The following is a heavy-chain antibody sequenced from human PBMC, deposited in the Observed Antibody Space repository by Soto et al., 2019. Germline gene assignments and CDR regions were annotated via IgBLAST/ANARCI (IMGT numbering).Heavy chain of an antibody. D-gene: IGHD6-19*01. CDR1: GYTFTSYG. J-gene: IGHJ5*02. CDR3: ARLGYSSGWYLDGWFDP. Sequence: ASVKVSCKASGYTFTSYGISWVRQAPGQGLEWMGWISAYNGNTNYAQKLQGRVTMTTDTSTGTAYMELRSLRSDDTAVYYCARLGYSSGWYLDGWFDPWGQGTLVTVSS. CDR2: ISAYNGNT. V-gene: IGHV1-18*01.